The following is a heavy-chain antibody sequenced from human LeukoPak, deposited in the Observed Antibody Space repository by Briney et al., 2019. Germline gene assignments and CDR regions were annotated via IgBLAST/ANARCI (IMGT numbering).Heavy chain of an antibody. CDR3: AREKLDTRGYVDY. Sequence: GGSLRLSCAASGLAFGSYWMSWVRQAPGKGLDWVANIKQDGTDKYYVDSVKGRFTISRDNAKNLLYLQMNSLRAEDTAVYYCAREKLDTRGYVDYWGQGTLVTVSS. D-gene: IGHD3-22*01. J-gene: IGHJ4*02. CDR2: IKQDGTDK. CDR1: GLAFGSYW. V-gene: IGHV3-7*01.